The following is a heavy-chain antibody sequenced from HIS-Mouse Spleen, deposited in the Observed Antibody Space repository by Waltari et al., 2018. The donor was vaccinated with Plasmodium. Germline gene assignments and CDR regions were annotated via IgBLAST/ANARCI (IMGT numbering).Heavy chain of an antibody. CDR1: GASFSRSY. CDR3: ARLRYSYGYFDY. CDR2: IYYSGGT. Sequence: QVQLQESGPGLVKPSETLSLTAPVSGASFSRSYWSWIRQPPGKGLEWIGYIYYSGGTNYNPSLKSRVTISVDTSKNQFSLKLSSVTAADTAVYYCARLRYSYGYFDYWGQGTLVTVSS. D-gene: IGHD5-18*01. J-gene: IGHJ4*02. V-gene: IGHV4-59*08.